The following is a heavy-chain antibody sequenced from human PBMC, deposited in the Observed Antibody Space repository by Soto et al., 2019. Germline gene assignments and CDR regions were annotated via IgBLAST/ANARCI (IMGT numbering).Heavy chain of an antibody. CDR3: ARKTDSIPSGGDV. V-gene: IGHV3-53*04. D-gene: IGHD3-10*01. CDR1: GFAVRHNY. J-gene: IGHJ6*04. Sequence: EVQLVESGGGLVQPGGSLRLSCTASGFAVRHNYMTWGPQAPGKGLEWVSLIYSGGDTAYADSVKGRFTLSRHTSQNKLYLQMNSLRAADTPVYYCARKTDSIPSGGDVWGEGTAVPVSS. CDR2: IYSGGDT.